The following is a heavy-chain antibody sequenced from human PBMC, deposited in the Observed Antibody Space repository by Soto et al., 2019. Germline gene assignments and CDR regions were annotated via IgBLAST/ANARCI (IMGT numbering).Heavy chain of an antibody. CDR2: IYPGDSDT. J-gene: IGHJ3*01. V-gene: IGHV5-51*01. Sequence: GESLKISCKGSGYRFTSYWIAWVRQMPGKGLEWMGIIYPGDSDTRYSPSFQGQVTISADKSISTAYLQWSSLRASDTATYYCARPPHYDYVSGSYRYNAFDVWAQGTVVTVSS. CDR3: ARPPHYDYVSGSYRYNAFDV. CDR1: GYRFTSYW. D-gene: IGHD3-16*02.